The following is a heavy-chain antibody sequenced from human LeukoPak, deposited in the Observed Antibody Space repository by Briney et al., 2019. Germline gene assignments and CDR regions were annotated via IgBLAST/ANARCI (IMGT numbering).Heavy chain of an antibody. D-gene: IGHD2-2*02. CDR3: ARRTGYCSSTSCYKGLFDY. CDR1: GVSISSSSYY. CDR2: IYYSGST. J-gene: IGHJ4*02. Sequence: PSETLSLTCTVSGVSISSSSYYWGWLRQPPGKGLEWIGSIYYSGSTYYNPSLKSRVTISVDTSKNQFSLKLSSVTAADTAVYYCARRTGYCSSTSCYKGLFDYWGQGTLVTVSS. V-gene: IGHV4-39*01.